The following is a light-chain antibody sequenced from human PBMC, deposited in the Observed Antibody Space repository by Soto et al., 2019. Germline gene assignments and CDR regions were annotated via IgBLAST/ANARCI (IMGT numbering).Light chain of an antibody. Sequence: QSALTQPASVSGSPGQSVTISCAGTSSDIGGYNYVSWYQQHPGKAPKVMIYEVSNRPSGVSSRFSGSKSGNTASLTISGLQAEDEADYYCSSYTSSSTPYVFGTGTKVTVL. CDR1: SSDIGGYNY. J-gene: IGLJ1*01. CDR3: SSYTSSSTPYV. CDR2: EVS. V-gene: IGLV2-14*01.